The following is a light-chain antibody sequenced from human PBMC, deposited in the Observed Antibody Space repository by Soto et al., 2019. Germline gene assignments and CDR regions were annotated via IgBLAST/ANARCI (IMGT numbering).Light chain of an antibody. J-gene: IGKJ4*01. CDR2: GAS. CDR3: QQYAGAPLA. CDR1: QSVRSTY. V-gene: IGKV3-20*01. Sequence: EIVLTQSPGTLSLSPGERATLSCRASQSVRSTYLAWYQQRPGQAPRLLIYGASSRATGIPDRFSGSGSGTDVTLTISRLEPEDCAVYYCQQYAGAPLAFGGGTKVEIK.